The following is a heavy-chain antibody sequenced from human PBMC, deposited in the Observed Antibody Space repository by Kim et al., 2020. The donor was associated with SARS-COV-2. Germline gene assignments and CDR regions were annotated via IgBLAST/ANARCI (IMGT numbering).Heavy chain of an antibody. CDR3: ARGRYYGSGSYYYYYYYGMDV. Sequence: SVKVSCKASGGTFSSYAISWVRQAPGQGLEWMGGIIPIFGTANYAQKFQGRVTITADESTSTAYMELSSLRSEDTAVYYCARGRYYGSGSYYYYYYYGMDVWGQGTTVTVSS. CDR2: IIPIFGTA. J-gene: IGHJ6*02. D-gene: IGHD3-10*01. V-gene: IGHV1-69*13. CDR1: GGTFSSYA.